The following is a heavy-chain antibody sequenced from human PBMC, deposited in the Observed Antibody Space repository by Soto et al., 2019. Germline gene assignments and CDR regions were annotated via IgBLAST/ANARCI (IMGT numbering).Heavy chain of an antibody. Sequence: EVQLLESGGGLVQPGGSLRLSCAASGFTFSSYAMNWVRQAPGKGLEWVSAISGSDGSTYYADSVKGRFTISRDNSKNTLYLQMNSLRAEDTAIYYCAKGLFIQGIVVVPAAIYVGYGMDVWGQGTTVTVSS. CDR2: ISGSDGST. J-gene: IGHJ6*02. V-gene: IGHV3-23*01. D-gene: IGHD2-2*02. CDR1: GFTFSSYA. CDR3: AKGLFIQGIVVVPAAIYVGYGMDV.